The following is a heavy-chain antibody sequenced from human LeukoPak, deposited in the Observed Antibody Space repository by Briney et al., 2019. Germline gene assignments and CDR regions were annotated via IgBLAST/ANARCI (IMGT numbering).Heavy chain of an antibody. V-gene: IGHV3-23*01. J-gene: IGHJ6*02. Sequence: GGSLRLSCAASGFTFSSYSMNWVRQAPGKGLEWVSAISGSGGSTYYADSVKGRFTISRDNSKNTLYLQMNSLRAEDTAVYYCAKGRYFGTYGMDVWGQGTTVTVSS. CDR2: ISGSGGST. D-gene: IGHD3-9*01. CDR3: AKGRYFGTYGMDV. CDR1: GFTFSSYS.